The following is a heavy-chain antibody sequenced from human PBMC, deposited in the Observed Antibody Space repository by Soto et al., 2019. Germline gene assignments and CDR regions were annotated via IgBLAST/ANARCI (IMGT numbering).Heavy chain of an antibody. D-gene: IGHD3-3*01. CDR1: GGSFSSSHFF. Sequence: QVQLQESGPGLVKPSETLSLSCSVSGGSFSSSHFFWGWIRQPPGKGLEWIASFYSSGSTYYNPSLRSRLTVSVDTSKSPFALKLSSVTAADTAVYYCARLHVFWSGYEVSGFYWGRGTLVSVSS. J-gene: IGHJ4*02. CDR3: ARLHVFWSGYEVSGFY. CDR2: FYSSGST. V-gene: IGHV4-39*01.